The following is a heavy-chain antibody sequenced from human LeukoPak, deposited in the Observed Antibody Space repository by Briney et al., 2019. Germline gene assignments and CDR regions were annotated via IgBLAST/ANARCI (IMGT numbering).Heavy chain of an antibody. CDR1: GYTFTSYY. Sequence: ASVKVSCKASGYTFTSYYMHWVRQAPGQGLEWMGIINPSGGSTSYAQKFQGRVTMTEDTSTDTAYMELSSLRSEDTAVYYCATDGLASRITMVRGVPRAVWGQGTLVTVSS. CDR3: ATDGLASRITMVRGVPRAV. J-gene: IGHJ4*02. D-gene: IGHD3-10*01. CDR2: INPSGGST. V-gene: IGHV1-46*01.